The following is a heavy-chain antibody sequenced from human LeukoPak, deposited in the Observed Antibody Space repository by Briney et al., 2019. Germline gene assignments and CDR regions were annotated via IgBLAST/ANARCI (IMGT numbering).Heavy chain of an antibody. V-gene: IGHV1-69*04. CDR1: GGTFSSYA. Sequence: SVKVSCKASGGTFSSYAISWVRQAPGQGLEWMGRIIPILGIANYAQKFQGRVTITADKSTSTAYMELSSLRSEDTAVYYCARESSSSGGFDYWGQGTLVTVSS. J-gene: IGHJ4*02. D-gene: IGHD6-6*01. CDR3: ARESSSSGGFDY. CDR2: IIPILGIA.